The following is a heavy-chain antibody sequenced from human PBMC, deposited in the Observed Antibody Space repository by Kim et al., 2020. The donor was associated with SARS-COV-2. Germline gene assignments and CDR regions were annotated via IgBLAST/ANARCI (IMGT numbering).Heavy chain of an antibody. CDR3: ARXKGEYXGSWLXYLGXFVP. CDR2: XYYSGXS. J-gene: IGHJ5*02. V-gene: IGHV4-59*01. D-gene: IGHD3-16*01. CDR1: GDSISSYY. Sequence: SETLSLTCTVSGDSISSYYWSWIRQSPGKGLXXIGXXYYSGXSNYNPSLKSRVTMXLDTHXNQLSXKLIXVTAAXTAIEYCARXKGEYXGSWLXYLGXFVPW.